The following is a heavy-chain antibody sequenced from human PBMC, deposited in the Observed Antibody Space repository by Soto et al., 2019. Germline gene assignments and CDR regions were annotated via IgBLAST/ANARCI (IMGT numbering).Heavy chain of an antibody. V-gene: IGHV3-11*06. CDR3: AREGGYSYAPKIYYYYGMDV. Sequence: PRGSLRLSCAPSGFTFSDYYMSWIRQAPGKALEWVSYISSSSSYTNYADSVKGRFTISRDNAKNSLYLQMNSLRAEDTAVYYCAREGGYSYAPKIYYYYGMDVWGQGTTVTVSS. D-gene: IGHD5-18*01. CDR1: GFTFSDYY. CDR2: ISSSSSYT. J-gene: IGHJ6*01.